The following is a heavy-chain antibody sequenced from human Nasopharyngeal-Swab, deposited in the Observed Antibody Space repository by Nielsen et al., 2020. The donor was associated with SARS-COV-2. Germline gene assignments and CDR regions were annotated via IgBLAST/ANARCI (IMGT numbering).Heavy chain of an antibody. V-gene: IGHV2-26*01. CDR2: IFSNDEK. Sequence: WIRQPPGKALEWLSHIFSNDEKSYSTSLKSRLTISKGTSKSQVVLTMTNMDPVDTATYYCARISSLYYYYIDVWGKGTTVTVSS. CDR3: ARISSLYYYYIDV. J-gene: IGHJ6*03.